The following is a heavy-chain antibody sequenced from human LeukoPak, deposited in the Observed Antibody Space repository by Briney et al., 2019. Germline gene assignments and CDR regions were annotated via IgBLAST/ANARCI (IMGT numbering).Heavy chain of an antibody. J-gene: IGHJ6*03. D-gene: IGHD2-2*01. Sequence: ASVKVSCKASGYTFTSYGISWVRQAPGQGLEWMGWISAYNGNTNYAQKLQGRVTMTTDTSTSTAYMELSSLRSEDTAVYYCASTPDIVVVPAAHQLTRSSPTDYYYYYMDVWGKGTTVTVSS. CDR3: ASTPDIVVVPAAHQLTRSSPTDYYYYYMDV. CDR2: ISAYNGNT. CDR1: GYTFTSYG. V-gene: IGHV1-18*01.